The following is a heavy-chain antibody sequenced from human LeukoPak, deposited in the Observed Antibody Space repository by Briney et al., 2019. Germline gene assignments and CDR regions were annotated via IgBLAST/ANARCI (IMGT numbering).Heavy chain of an antibody. CDR3: ARAPTHYYGSGSGEY. CDR1: GGSISSGDYY. Sequence: SQTLSLTCTVSGGSISSGDYYWSWIRQPPGKGLEWIGYIYYSGSTYYNPSLKSRVTISVDTSKNQFSLKLSSVTAADTAVYYCARAPTHYYGSGSGEYWGQGTLVTVSS. D-gene: IGHD3-10*01. J-gene: IGHJ4*02. CDR2: IYYSGST. V-gene: IGHV4-30-4*01.